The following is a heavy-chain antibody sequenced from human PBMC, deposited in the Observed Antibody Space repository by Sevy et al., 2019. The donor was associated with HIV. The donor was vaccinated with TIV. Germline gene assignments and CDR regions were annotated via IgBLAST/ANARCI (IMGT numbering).Heavy chain of an antibody. CDR3: AKMQGGSYNYYGMDV. CDR2: ISFDGSDK. J-gene: IGHJ6*02. Sequence: GGSLRLSCAASGFIFSTYGIHWVRQAPGKGLEWVPVISFDGSDKYYADSVRGRFTISRDNSKNTLYLQMNSLRVEDTAIYYCAKMQGGSYNYYGMDVWGQGTTVTVSS. CDR1: GFIFSTYG. V-gene: IGHV3-30*18. D-gene: IGHD1-26*01.